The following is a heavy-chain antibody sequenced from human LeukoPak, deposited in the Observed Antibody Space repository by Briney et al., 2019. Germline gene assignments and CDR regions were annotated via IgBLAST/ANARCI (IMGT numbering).Heavy chain of an antibody. Sequence: PGGSLRLSCAASGFTFSSYAMHWVRQAPGKGLEWVAVISYDGSNKYYADSVKGRFTISRDNSKNTVYLQMNSLRAEDTAVYYCAKGEGYSSGGGYFDYWGQGTLVTVSS. CDR3: AKGEGYSSGGGYFDY. J-gene: IGHJ4*02. V-gene: IGHV3-30-3*01. D-gene: IGHD6-25*01. CDR1: GFTFSSYA. CDR2: ISYDGSNK.